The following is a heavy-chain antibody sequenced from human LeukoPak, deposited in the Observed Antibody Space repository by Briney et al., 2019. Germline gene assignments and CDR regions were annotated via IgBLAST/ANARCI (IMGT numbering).Heavy chain of an antibody. CDR3: ARFPPTMVGVTTPRDY. CDR2: LYSSGGT. V-gene: IGHV3-53*01. Sequence: GGSLRLSCAASAFTVSSNYMSWVRQAPGKGLERVSLLYSSGGTSYADSVKGRFTISRDNSKNTLYLQMDSLRAEDTAVYYCARFPPTMVGVTTPRDYWGQGTLVTVSS. J-gene: IGHJ4*02. D-gene: IGHD1-26*01. CDR1: AFTVSSNY.